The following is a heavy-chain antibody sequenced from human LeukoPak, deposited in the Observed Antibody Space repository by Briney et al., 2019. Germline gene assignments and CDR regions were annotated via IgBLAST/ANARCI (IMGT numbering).Heavy chain of an antibody. D-gene: IGHD4-17*01. CDR1: GFTFSSYG. CDR2: IWYDGSNK. Sequence: GGSLRLSCAASGFTFSSYGMHWVRQAPGKGLEWVAVIWYDGSNKYYADSVKGRFTISRDNSKNTLYLQMNSLRAEDTAMYYCARDSVTTVTSPDYWGQGTLVTVSS. J-gene: IGHJ4*02. V-gene: IGHV3-33*01. CDR3: ARDSVTTVTSPDY.